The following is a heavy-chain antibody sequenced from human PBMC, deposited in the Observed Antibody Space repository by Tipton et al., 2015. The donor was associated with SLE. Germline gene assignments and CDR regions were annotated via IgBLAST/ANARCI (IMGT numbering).Heavy chain of an antibody. Sequence: TLSLTCTVSGGSITTSYYWGWIRQPPGKGLEWIGSMYYGGDTYYSPSLKSRLTISMDKSKNQFSLKLRSVTAADTAVYYCASSMPRGRTEYFEHWGQGTLVTVSS. CDR1: GGSITTSYY. V-gene: IGHV4-39*07. J-gene: IGHJ1*01. D-gene: IGHD3-10*01. CDR2: MYYGGDT. CDR3: ASSMPRGRTEYFEH.